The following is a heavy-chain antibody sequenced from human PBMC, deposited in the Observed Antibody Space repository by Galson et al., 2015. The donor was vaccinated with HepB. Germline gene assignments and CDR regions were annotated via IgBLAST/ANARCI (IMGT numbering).Heavy chain of an antibody. CDR1: GFTFSSYG. D-gene: IGHD3-16*01. Sequence: SLRLSCAASGFTFSSYGMHWVRQAPGKGLEWVAVIWYDGSQKYHADSVKGRFTIPRDNSKNTVYLQMNNLRAEDTAVYYCARWGSASCDYWGQGTLVTVSS. CDR3: ARWGSASCDY. V-gene: IGHV3-33*01. CDR2: IWYDGSQK. J-gene: IGHJ4*02.